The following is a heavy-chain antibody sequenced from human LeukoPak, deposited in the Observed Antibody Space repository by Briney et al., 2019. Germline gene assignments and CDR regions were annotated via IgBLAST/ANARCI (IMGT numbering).Heavy chain of an antibody. D-gene: IGHD3-22*01. CDR2: ISGSGGST. J-gene: IGHJ4*02. Sequence: GGSLRLSCAASGFTVSSNYMSWVRQAPGKGLEWVSAISGSGGSTYYADSVKGRFTISRDNSKNTLYLQMNSLRAEDTAVYYCAKVGGYYYRDWGQGTLVTVSS. V-gene: IGHV3-23*01. CDR1: GFTVSSNY. CDR3: AKVGGYYYRD.